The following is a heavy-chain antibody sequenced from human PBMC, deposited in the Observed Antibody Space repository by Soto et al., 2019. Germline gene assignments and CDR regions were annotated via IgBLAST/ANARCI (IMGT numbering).Heavy chain of an antibody. J-gene: IGHJ5*02. V-gene: IGHV4-30-2*01. D-gene: IGHD5-12*01. CDR1: GGAISSGGYS. Sequence: QLQLQESGSGLVKPSQTLSLTCAVSGGAISSGGYSWSWIRQPPGKGLEWIGYIYHSGSTYYNPSLKRRVTISVDRSKNQFSLKLSSVTAADTAVYYCVGSIGAFWFDPWGQGTLVTVSS. CDR3: VGSIGAFWFDP. CDR2: IYHSGST.